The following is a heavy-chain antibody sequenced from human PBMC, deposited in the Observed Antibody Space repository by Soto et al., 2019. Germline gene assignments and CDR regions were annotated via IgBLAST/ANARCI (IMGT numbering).Heavy chain of an antibody. CDR2: FDPEDGET. CDR3: AAIRRYRSRPPLDY. D-gene: IGHD6-19*01. CDR1: GYTFTSSG. V-gene: IGHV1-24*01. Sequence: GASVKVSCKASGYTFTSSGISWVRQAPGKGLEWMGGFDPEDGETIYAQKFQGRVTLTEDTSTDTAYMDLSSLRSEDAAIYYCAAIRRYRSRPPLDYCAQVTLVP. J-gene: IGHJ4*02.